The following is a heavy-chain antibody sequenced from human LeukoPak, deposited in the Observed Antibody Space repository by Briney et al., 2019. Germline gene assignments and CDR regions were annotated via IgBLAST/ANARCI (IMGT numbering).Heavy chain of an antibody. Sequence: SETLSLTCTVSGGSISSYYGSWIRQPPGKGLEWIGYISYTGSTNYNPSLKSRVTISLDTSKNQFSLNLNSVTAGGTAVYYCATNVGSSGWFDYWGQGTLVTVSS. J-gene: IGHJ4*02. V-gene: IGHV4-59*01. CDR3: ATNVGSSGWFDY. D-gene: IGHD6-19*01. CDR1: GGSISSYY. CDR2: ISYTGST.